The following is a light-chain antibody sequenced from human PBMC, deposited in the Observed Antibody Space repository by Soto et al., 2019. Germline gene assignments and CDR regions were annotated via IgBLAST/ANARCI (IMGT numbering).Light chain of an antibody. CDR3: QQYESHPPT. V-gene: IGKV1D-16*01. CDR1: QRISSR. CDR2: GAS. J-gene: IGKJ4*01. Sequence: DIQMTQSPSSLSASVGDRVTITCRASQRISSRLAWYQQKPEKAPKALIYGASSLQSWRPTRFRGSGSGTDFSLTITRLQPEDFVIYCCQQYESHPPTFGGGTKVEIK.